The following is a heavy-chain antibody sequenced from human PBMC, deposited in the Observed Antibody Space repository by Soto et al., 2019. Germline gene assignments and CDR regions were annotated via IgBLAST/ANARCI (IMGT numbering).Heavy chain of an antibody. CDR1: GFTFSNYA. D-gene: IGHD3-22*01. Sequence: GGSLRLSCVASGFTFSNYAMTWVRQAPGKGLEWVSSIRDNGGYTYYADSVKARFTISRDNSKSTLYLQMNGLRAEDTAVYYCAKDRFYDSSGYLGYYFDYWGQGTLVTVSS. CDR3: AKDRFYDSSGYLGYYFDY. J-gene: IGHJ4*02. CDR2: IRDNGGYT. V-gene: IGHV3-23*01.